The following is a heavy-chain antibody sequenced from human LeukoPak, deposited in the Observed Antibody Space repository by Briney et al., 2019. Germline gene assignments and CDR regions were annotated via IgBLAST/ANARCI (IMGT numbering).Heavy chain of an antibody. CDR3: AHSSPIAARPYYFDC. CDR2: IYWNDDK. J-gene: IGHJ4*02. Sequence: SGPTLVNPTQTLTLTCTFSGFLLSTSGVGVGWIGQPPGKALEWLALIYWNDDKLYSPSLKSRLTITKDTSKNQVVLTMTTMDPVDTATYYCAHSSPIAARPYYFDCWGQGTLVTVSS. V-gene: IGHV2-5*01. CDR1: GFLLSTSGVG. D-gene: IGHD6-6*01.